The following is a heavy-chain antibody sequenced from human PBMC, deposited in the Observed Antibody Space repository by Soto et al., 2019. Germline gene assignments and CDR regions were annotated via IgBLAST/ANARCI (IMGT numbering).Heavy chain of an antibody. CDR3: ARAFADNYVHFAYYGMEV. CDR1: GFTVSSNY. J-gene: IGHJ6*02. D-gene: IGHD3-3*02. Sequence: GGSLRLSCAASGFTVSSNYMSWVRQAPGKGLEWVSVIYSGGSTYYADSVKGRFTISRDNSKNTLYLQMNSLRAEDTAVYYCARAFADNYVHFAYYGMEVWGQGTTVTVSS. V-gene: IGHV3-53*01. CDR2: IYSGGST.